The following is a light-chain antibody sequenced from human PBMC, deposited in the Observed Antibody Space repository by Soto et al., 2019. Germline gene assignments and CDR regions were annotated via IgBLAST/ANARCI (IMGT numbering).Light chain of an antibody. CDR3: CSYAGSSLGV. CDR1: SSDVGVYNY. J-gene: IGLJ3*02. V-gene: IGLV2-11*01. Sequence: QSVLTQPRSVSGSPGQSVTISCTGTSSDVGVYNYVSWYQQHPGKAPPLVIYDVIKRPSGVPYRFSGSKSGNTASLTISGLQAEDEADYYCCSYAGSSLGVFGGGTKVTVL. CDR2: DVI.